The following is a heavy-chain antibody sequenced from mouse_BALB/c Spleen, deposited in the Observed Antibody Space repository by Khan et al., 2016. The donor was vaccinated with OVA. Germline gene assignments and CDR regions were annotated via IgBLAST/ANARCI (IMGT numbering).Heavy chain of an antibody. CDR1: GYTFTKFG. D-gene: IGHD2-10*01. J-gene: IGHJ4*01. CDR2: INTHTGEP. V-gene: IGHV9-3-1*01. CDR3: ARPPYFSDTLAY. Sequence: QIQLMQSGPELKKPGETVKISCKASGYTFTKFGMNWVKQAPGKGLEWMGWINTHTGEPTYADDFKGRFAFSLETSASTAYLQINNLKTEDTATYFCARPPYFSDTLAYWGQGTSVTVSS.